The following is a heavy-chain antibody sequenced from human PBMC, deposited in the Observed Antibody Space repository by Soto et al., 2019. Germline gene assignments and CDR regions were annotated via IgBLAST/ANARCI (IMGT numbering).Heavy chain of an antibody. CDR1: GYTFTGYY. J-gene: IGHJ5*02. D-gene: IGHD6-6*01. V-gene: IGHV1-2*02. CDR3: ARAPNPYSSSSGWFDP. Sequence: ASVKVSCKSSGYTFTGYYMHWVRQAPGQGLEWMGWINPNSGGTNYAQKFQGRVTMTRDTSISTAYMELSRLRSDDTAVYYCARAPNPYSSSSGWFDPWGQGTLVTVSS. CDR2: INPNSGGT.